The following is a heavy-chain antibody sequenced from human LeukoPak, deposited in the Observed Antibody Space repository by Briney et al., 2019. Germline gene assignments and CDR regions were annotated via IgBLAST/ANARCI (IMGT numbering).Heavy chain of an antibody. D-gene: IGHD2-2*01. CDR2: IYHSGST. V-gene: IGHV4-38-2*01. Sequence: KPSETLSLTCAVSGYSISSGYYWGWIRQPPGKGLEWIGSIYHSGSTYYNPSLKSRVTISVDTSKNQFSLKLSSATAADTAVYYCTRVDIVVVPAASQYYFDYWGQGTLVTVPS. CDR3: TRVDIVVVPAASQYYFDY. J-gene: IGHJ4*02. CDR1: GYSISSGYY.